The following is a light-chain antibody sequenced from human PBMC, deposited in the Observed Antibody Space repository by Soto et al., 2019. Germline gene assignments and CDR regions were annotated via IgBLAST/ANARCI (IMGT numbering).Light chain of an antibody. CDR2: GAS. Sequence: IVLTQSPGTLSLSPGERATLSCRASQSVTSGYLAWYQQKPGQAPRFLISGASNRATGIPDRFSGSGSGTDFTLTISRLEPEEFAVYYCQQYGSSPTFGQGTRLEF. CDR1: QSVTSGY. CDR3: QQYGSSPT. V-gene: IGKV3-20*01. J-gene: IGKJ5*01.